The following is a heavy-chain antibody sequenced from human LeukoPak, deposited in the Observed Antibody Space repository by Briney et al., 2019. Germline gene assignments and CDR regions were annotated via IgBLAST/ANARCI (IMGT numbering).Heavy chain of an antibody. V-gene: IGHV4-34*01. J-gene: IGHJ6*02. CDR3: ARFEFNAYYYYGMDV. CDR1: GGSFSGYY. CDR2: INHSGST. D-gene: IGHD3-10*01. Sequence: ASETLSLTCAVYGGSFSGYYWSWIRQPPGKGLEWIGEINHSGSTNYNPSLKSRVTISVDTSKNQFSLKLSSVTAADTAVYYCARFEFNAYYYYGMDVWGQGTVVTVSS.